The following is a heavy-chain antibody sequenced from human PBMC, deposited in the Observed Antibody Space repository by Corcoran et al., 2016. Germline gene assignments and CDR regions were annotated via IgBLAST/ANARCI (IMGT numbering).Heavy chain of an antibody. D-gene: IGHD6-19*01. Sequence: QVQLQESGPGLVKPSETLSLTCTVSGGSISGSYWSRIRQPAGKGLEWIGRIYTSGSTSYNPSLKSRVTMSVDTSRNQFSLTLTSVTAADTAVYYCAGERRGAVAGPDGYYFDYWGQGTLVTVSS. V-gene: IGHV4-4*07. CDR2: IYTSGST. CDR3: AGERRGAVAGPDGYYFDY. J-gene: IGHJ4*02. CDR1: GGSISGSY.